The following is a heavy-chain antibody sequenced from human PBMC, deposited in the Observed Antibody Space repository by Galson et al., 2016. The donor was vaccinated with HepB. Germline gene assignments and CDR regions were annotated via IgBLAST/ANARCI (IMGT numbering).Heavy chain of an antibody. CDR3: AKISVDGYTSGWGGAFDI. CDR1: GFTSSSYS. J-gene: IGHJ3*02. Sequence: SLRLSCAASGFTSSSYSMNWVRQAPGKGLEWVSSIRGNGGGTNYADSVTGRFTISRDTSKNTLFLQMTSLRAEDTAVYYCAKISVDGYTSGWGGAFDIWGQGTVVTVSS. CDR2: IRGNGGGT. V-gene: IGHV3-23*01. D-gene: IGHD6-19*01.